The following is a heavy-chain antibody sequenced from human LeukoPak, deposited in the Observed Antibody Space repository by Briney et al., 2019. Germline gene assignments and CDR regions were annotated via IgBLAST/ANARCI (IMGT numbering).Heavy chain of an antibody. D-gene: IGHD6-13*01. V-gene: IGHV3-11*01. CDR3: AKEEGAAAAGGHYYYYMDV. Sequence: GGSLRLSCAASGFTFSDYYMSWIRQAPGKGLEWVSYISSSGSTIYYADSVKGRFTISRDNAKNSLYLQMNSLRAEDTAVYYCAKEEGAAAAGGHYYYYMDVWGKGTTVTVSS. CDR2: ISSSGSTI. CDR1: GFTFSDYY. J-gene: IGHJ6*03.